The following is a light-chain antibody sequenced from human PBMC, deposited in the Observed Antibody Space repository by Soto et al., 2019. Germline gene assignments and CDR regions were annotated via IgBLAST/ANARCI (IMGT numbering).Light chain of an antibody. V-gene: IGKV1-39*01. CDR3: QQSYITPYT. CDR1: QSIRTY. CDR2: AAS. Sequence: DIQMTQSPSSLSASVGDRVTFTCRTGQSIRTYLQWYQQTPGKAPKVLIFAASNVHSGVRSRFSGSGSRTAFNLSISSLQPEDFAAYSCQQSYITPYTFSQGTKLEIK. J-gene: IGKJ2*01.